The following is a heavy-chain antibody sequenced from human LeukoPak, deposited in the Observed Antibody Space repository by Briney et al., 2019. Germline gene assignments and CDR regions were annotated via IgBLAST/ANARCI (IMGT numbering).Heavy chain of an antibody. CDR1: GGSISSGGYY. CDR3: ARFVGASVYSFDY. Sequence: SETLSLTCTVSGGSISSGGYYWSWIRQPPGKGLEWIGYIYYSGSTNYNPSLKSRVTISVDTSKNQFSLKLSSVTAADTAVYYCARFVGASVYSFDYWGQGTLVTVSS. CDR2: IYYSGST. V-gene: IGHV4-61*08. D-gene: IGHD1-26*01. J-gene: IGHJ4*02.